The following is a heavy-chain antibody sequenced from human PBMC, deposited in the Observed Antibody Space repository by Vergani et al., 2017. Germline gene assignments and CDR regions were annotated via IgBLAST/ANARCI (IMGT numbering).Heavy chain of an antibody. J-gene: IGHJ4*02. CDR1: GFTFSSYS. CDR2: ISSSGSFI. Sequence: EVQLVESGGGLVKPGGSLRLSCAASGFTFSSYSMNWVRQAPGKGLEWVSSISSSGSFIDYADSLKGRFTISRDNTKNSLYLQMNSLRAEDTAVYYCATTGGYYYDSSGYYWGQIFGEYYFDYWGQGTLVTVSS. CDR3: ATTGGYYYDSSGYYWGQIFGEYYFDY. D-gene: IGHD3-22*01. V-gene: IGHV3-21*06.